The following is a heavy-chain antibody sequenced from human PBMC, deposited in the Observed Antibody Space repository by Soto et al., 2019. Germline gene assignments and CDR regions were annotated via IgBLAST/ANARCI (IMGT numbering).Heavy chain of an antibody. CDR3: VSWVSAHFDY. D-gene: IGHD3-16*01. Sequence: LRLSCAASGFTFSGFGMHWVRQAPGKGLEWVAIIWYDGSDKYYADSVKGRFTISRDNSRNTLHLQMHDLRADDTALYYCVSWVSAHFDYWGQGTVVTVSS. J-gene: IGHJ4*02. CDR1: GFTFSGFG. V-gene: IGHV3-33*01. CDR2: IWYDGSDK.